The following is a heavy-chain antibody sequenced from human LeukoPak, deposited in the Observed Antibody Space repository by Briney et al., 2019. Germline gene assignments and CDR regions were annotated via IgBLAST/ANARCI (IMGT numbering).Heavy chain of an antibody. D-gene: IGHD3-3*01. J-gene: IGHJ4*02. Sequence: GGSLRLSCAASGFTFSSYAMSWVRQAPGKGLEWVSGMSDSGVSSYYADSVKGRFTISRDKSKNTLYLQMNSLRAEDTAVYYCASGPPYYDFWSGYRLFDYWGQGTLVTVSS. CDR2: MSDSGVSS. CDR3: ASGPPYYDFWSGYRLFDY. CDR1: GFTFSSYA. V-gene: IGHV3-23*01.